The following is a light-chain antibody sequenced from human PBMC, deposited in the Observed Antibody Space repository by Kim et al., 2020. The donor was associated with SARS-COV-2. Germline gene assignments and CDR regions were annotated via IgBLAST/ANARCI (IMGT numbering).Light chain of an antibody. CDR2: DVI. CDR3: SSYTSSSTVV. Sequence: GKSITISCTGTSSDVGGYNYVSWYQQHPGKAPKLMIYDVINRPSGVSTRFSGSKSGNTASLTISGLQAEDEADYYCSSYTSSSTVVFGGGTKLTVL. J-gene: IGLJ2*01. V-gene: IGLV2-14*03. CDR1: SSDVGGYNY.